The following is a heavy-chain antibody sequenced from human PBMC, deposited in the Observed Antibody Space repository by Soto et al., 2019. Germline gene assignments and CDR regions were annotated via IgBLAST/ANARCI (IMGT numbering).Heavy chain of an antibody. CDR2: TSYDGSNT. V-gene: IGHV3-30*19. Sequence: QVQLVESGGGVVQPGTSLRLSCVGSGFTFRSYVIHWVRQAPGKGLAWVALTSYDGSNTYYDASVKGRFTISRDNSRNTCDLQMDSLRLEDTALYYCARWGTTGGLDVWGQGTLVSVSS. CDR3: ARWGTTGGLDV. CDR1: GFTFRSYV. D-gene: IGHD3-16*01. J-gene: IGHJ4*02.